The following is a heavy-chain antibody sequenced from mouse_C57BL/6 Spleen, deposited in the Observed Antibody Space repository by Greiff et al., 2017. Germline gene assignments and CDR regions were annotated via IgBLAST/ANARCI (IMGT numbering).Heavy chain of an antibody. CDR3: ARGEAQALYAMDY. CDR2: IYPRSGNT. CDR1: GYTFTSYG. J-gene: IGHJ4*01. D-gene: IGHD3-2*02. Sequence: QVQLQQSGAELARPGASVKLSCKASGYTFTSYGISWVKQRTGQGLEWIGEIYPRSGNTYYNEKFKGKATLTADKSSSTAYMELRSLTSEDSAVXFCARGEAQALYAMDYWGQGTSVTVSS. V-gene: IGHV1-81*01.